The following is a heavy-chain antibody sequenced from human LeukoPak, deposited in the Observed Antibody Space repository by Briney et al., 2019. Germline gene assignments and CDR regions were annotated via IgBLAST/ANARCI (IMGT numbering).Heavy chain of an antibody. CDR2: IYYSGST. Sequence: SETLSLTCTVSGGSISSYYWSWIRQPPGKGLEWIGYIYYSGSTNYNPSLKSRVTISVDTSKNQFSLKLSSVTAADTAVYYCARVAYDSSGYYYWDYWGQGTLVTVSS. V-gene: IGHV4-59*01. D-gene: IGHD3-22*01. CDR1: GGSISSYY. CDR3: ARVAYDSSGYYYWDY. J-gene: IGHJ4*02.